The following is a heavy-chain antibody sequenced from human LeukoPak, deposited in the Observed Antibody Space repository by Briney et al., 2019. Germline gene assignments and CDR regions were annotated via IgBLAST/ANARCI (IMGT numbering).Heavy chain of an antibody. CDR3: ARDHPGLYPFDN. V-gene: IGHV3-9*01. Sequence: PGRSLRLSCAASGFTFDDYAMHWVRQAPGKGLEWVSGISWNSGSIGYADSVKGRFAISRDNAKNSLYLQMNSLRAEDTALYYCARDHPGLYPFDNWGQGTLVTVSS. CDR1: GFTFDDYA. J-gene: IGHJ4*02. D-gene: IGHD2-15*01. CDR2: ISWNSGSI.